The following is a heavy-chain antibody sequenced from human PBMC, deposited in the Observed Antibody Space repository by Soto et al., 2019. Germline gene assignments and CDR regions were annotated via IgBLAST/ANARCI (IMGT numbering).Heavy chain of an antibody. CDR2: INPNGGVT. J-gene: IGHJ6*03. Sequence: QVQLVQSGAEVRKPGASVTVSCRSSGDSFNDYYIHWLRQAPGQGFEWMGWINPNGGVTKYAQKIQGWVTMTRDTSIRTVYMQLSRLRSDDTAVYYCARESGGATATLDYYYFYMDVWGTGTTVTVSS. V-gene: IGHV1-2*04. D-gene: IGHD5-12*01. CDR3: ARESGGATATLDYYYFYMDV. CDR1: GDSFNDYY.